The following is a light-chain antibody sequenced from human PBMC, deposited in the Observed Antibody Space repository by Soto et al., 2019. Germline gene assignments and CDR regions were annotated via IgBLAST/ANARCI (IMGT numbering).Light chain of an antibody. CDR2: WAS. V-gene: IGKV4-1*01. CDR3: QQYYSTPWR. J-gene: IGKJ1*01. Sequence: DIVMTQSPYSLAVSLGERATINCKSSQSVLYSSNNNNYLAWYQQKPGQPPNLLIYWASTRESGVPDRFSGSGSGTDFTLTISSLQAEDVAVYYCQQYYSTPWRFGQGTKLDIK. CDR1: QSVLYSSNNNNY.